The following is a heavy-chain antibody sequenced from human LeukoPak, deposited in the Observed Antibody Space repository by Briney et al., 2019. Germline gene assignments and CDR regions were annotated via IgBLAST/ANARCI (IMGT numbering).Heavy chain of an antibody. CDR1: GGSISSYY. D-gene: IGHD5-12*01. J-gene: IGHJ4*02. CDR3: ARILKNSGYDPGIFDY. Sequence: SEPLSLPCTVSGGSISSYYWSWIRQPAGKGLEWIGRIYTSGSTNYNPSLKSRVTMSVDTSKNQFSLKLSSVTAADTAVYYCARILKNSGYDPGIFDYWGQGTLVTVSS. CDR2: IYTSGST. V-gene: IGHV4-4*07.